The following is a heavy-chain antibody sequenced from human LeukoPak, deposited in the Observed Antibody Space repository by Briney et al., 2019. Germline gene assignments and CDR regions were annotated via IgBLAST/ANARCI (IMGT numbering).Heavy chain of an antibody. D-gene: IGHD2-21*01. J-gene: IGHJ4*02. CDR3: AKGHSPFDY. Sequence: PGKSLRLSCAASGFTFNNYAMSWVRQTSGKGLEWVSALSGSGGSTYYADSVKGRFTISRDNSKNTLYLQMNSLRAEDTAVYYCAKGHSPFDYWGQGTLVTVSS. V-gene: IGHV3-23*01. CDR1: GFTFNNYA. CDR2: LSGSGGST.